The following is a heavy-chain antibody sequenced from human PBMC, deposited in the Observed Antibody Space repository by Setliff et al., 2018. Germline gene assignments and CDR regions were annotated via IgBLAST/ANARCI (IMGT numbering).Heavy chain of an antibody. V-gene: IGHV3-72*01. Sequence: GGSLRLSCAVSGFTFSDHSMDWVRQAPGKGLEWLGRSRNKVYSFTTEYAASVKGRFSISREDSKQMIHLQMNNLKIEDTGFYFCATGPRDSRNYLNWLGSWGPGTLVTVSS. J-gene: IGHJ1*01. CDR2: SRNKVYSFTT. CDR1: GFTFSDHS. CDR3: ATGPRDSRNYLNWLGS. D-gene: IGHD4-4*01.